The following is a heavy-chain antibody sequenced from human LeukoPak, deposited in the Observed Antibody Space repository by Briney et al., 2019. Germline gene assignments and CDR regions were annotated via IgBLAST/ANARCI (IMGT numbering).Heavy chain of an antibody. D-gene: IGHD2-8*01. J-gene: IGHJ3*02. Sequence: GSLRLSCAASGFTVSSNYMSWIRQPPGKGLEWIGEINHSGSTNYNPSLKSRVTISVDTSKNQFSLKLSSVTAADTAVYYCARLDAVPGAFDIWGQGTMVTVSS. V-gene: IGHV4-34*01. CDR3: ARLDAVPGAFDI. CDR1: GFTVSSNY. CDR2: INHSGST.